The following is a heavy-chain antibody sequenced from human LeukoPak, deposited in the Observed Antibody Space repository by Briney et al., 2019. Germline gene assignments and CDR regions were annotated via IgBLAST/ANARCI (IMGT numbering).Heavy chain of an antibody. CDR3: ARDGNSGYDWEGFDY. CDR1: GYTFTSYY. CDR2: INPSGGST. J-gene: IGHJ4*02. D-gene: IGHD5-12*01. Sequence: ASAKVSCKASGYTFTSYYMHWVRQAPGQGLEWMGIINPSGGSTSYAQKFQGRVTMTRDTSTSTVYMELSSLRSEDTAVYYCARDGNSGYDWEGFDYWGQGTLVTVSS. V-gene: IGHV1-46*01.